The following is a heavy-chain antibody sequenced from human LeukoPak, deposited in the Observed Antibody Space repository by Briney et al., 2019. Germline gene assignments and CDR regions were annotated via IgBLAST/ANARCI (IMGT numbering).Heavy chain of an antibody. Sequence: GGSLRLSCEGSGFSFSSYWMTWVRQLPGKGPEWVANIRQDESERYFADSVKGRFTISRDNAKKSVYLHMSSLRAEDTAVYYCAREAVTYGSGADPLDYWGQGTLVTVSS. CDR2: IRQDESER. J-gene: IGHJ4*02. V-gene: IGHV3-7*01. CDR1: GFSFSSYW. D-gene: IGHD3-10*01. CDR3: AREAVTYGSGADPLDY.